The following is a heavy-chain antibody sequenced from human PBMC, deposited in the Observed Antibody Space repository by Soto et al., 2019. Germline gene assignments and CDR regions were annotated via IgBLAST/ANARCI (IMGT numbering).Heavy chain of an antibody. Sequence: PGGSLRLSCAASGFTFSSYGMHWVRQAPGKGLEWVAVISYDGSNKYYADSVKGRFTISRDNSKNTLYLQMNSLRAEDTAVYYCAKDRGRRTYYFDYWGQGTLVTVSS. V-gene: IGHV3-30*18. CDR3: AKDRGRRTYYFDY. D-gene: IGHD3-10*01. CDR1: GFTFSSYG. J-gene: IGHJ4*02. CDR2: ISYDGSNK.